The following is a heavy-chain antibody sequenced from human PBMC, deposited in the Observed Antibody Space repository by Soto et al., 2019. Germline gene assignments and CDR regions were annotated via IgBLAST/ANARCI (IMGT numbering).Heavy chain of an antibody. V-gene: IGHV3-23*01. J-gene: IGHJ4*02. D-gene: IGHD3-22*01. CDR1: GLTFSTYA. Sequence: EVQLLESGGDLIQPGGSLRLSCAASGLTFSTYAMSWVRQALGKGLGWVSAISSSGGSTFYADSVKGRFTISRDNSRNTLYLQMNSLRAEDTAIYYCAKYQPMTQPRPYFDYWGQGTLVTVSS. CDR2: ISSSGGST. CDR3: AKYQPMTQPRPYFDY.